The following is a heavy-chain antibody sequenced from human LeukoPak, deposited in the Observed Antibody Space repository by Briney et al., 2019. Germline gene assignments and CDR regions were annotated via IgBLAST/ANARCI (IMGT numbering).Heavy chain of an antibody. CDR3: VRDISSGWTFDI. CDR2: AKGVGSEN. V-gene: IGHV3-7*04. Sequence: GGSLRLSCSASGFTFSNYWMSWVRQAPGKGLEWVGNAKGVGSENYYVDSVNGRFTISRDNGKKSLYLQMNSLRVEGTAVYYCVRDISSGWTFDIWGQGTMVIVSS. CDR1: GFTFSNYW. J-gene: IGHJ3*02. D-gene: IGHD6-19*01.